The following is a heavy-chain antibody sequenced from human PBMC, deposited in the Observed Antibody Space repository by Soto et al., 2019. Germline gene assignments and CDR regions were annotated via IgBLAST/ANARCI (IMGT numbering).Heavy chain of an antibody. D-gene: IGHD2-15*01. J-gene: IGHJ6*02. Sequence: ASVKVSCKASGYTFTGYFIHWVRQAPGQGLEWMGWINPNSGVTDYAQKFQGWVTMTRDTSISTAYMELTRLTSDATAVYYCARDGGGRYCFCYRCYPQYGIYVSGPGTTVPVS. V-gene: IGHV1-2*04. CDR2: INPNSGVT. CDR3: ARDGGGRYCFCYRCYPQYGIYV. CDR1: GYTFTGYF.